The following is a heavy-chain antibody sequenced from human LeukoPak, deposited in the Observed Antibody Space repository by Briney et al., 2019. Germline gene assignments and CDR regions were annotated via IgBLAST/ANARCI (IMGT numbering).Heavy chain of an antibody. Sequence: PSQTLSLTCAISGDSVSSNSAAWNWIRQSPSRGLEWLGRTYYRSKWYNDYAVSVKSRITINPDTSKNLFSLQLNSVTPEDTAVYYCAKETYYYGSGSYFHDAFDIWGQGTMVTVSS. CDR1: GDSVSSNSAA. D-gene: IGHD3-10*01. CDR2: TYYRSKWYN. V-gene: IGHV6-1*01. CDR3: AKETYYYGSGSYFHDAFDI. J-gene: IGHJ3*02.